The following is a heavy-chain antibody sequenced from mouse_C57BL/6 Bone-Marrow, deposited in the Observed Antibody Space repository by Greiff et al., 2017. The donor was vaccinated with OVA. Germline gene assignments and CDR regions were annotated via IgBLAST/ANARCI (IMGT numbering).Heavy chain of an antibody. V-gene: IGHV1-69*01. CDR1: GYTFTSYW. CDR2: IDPSDSYT. CDR3: ARWDGYYVKDY. D-gene: IGHD2-3*01. Sequence: QVHVKQPGAELVMPGASVKLSCKASGYTFTSYWMHWVKQRPGQGLEWIGEIDPSDSYTNYNQKFKGKSTLTVDKSSSTAYMQLSSLTSEDSAVYYCARWDGYYVKDYWGQGTTLTVSS. J-gene: IGHJ2*01.